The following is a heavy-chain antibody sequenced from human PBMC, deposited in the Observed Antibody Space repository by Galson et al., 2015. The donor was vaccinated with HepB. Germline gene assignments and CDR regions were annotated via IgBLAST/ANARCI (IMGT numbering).Heavy chain of an antibody. J-gene: IGHJ6*02. Sequence: QSGAEVKKPGESLRISCKGSGYSFTSYWISWVRQMPGKGLEWMGRIDPSDSYTNYSPSFQGHVTISADKSISTAYLQWSSLKASDTAMYYCARHLLWFGELSRNGMDVWGQGTTVTVSS. V-gene: IGHV5-10-1*01. CDR2: IDPSDSYT. CDR1: GYSFTSYW. D-gene: IGHD3-10*01. CDR3: ARHLLWFGELSRNGMDV.